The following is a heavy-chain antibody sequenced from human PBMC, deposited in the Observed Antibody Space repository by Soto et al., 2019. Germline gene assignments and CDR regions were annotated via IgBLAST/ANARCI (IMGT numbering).Heavy chain of an antibody. CDR1: GYTFTSYA. D-gene: IGHD5-12*01. Sequence: ASVKVSCKASGYTFTSYAMHWVRQAPGQRLEWMGWINAGNGNTKYSQKFQGRVTITRDTSASTAYMELSSLRSEDTAVYYCASSLGGYYYAPNDWFDPWGQGXLVTVYS. CDR2: INAGNGNT. J-gene: IGHJ5*02. CDR3: ASSLGGYYYAPNDWFDP. V-gene: IGHV1-3*01.